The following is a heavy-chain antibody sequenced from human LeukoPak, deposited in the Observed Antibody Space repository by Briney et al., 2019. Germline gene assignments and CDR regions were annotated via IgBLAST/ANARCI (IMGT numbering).Heavy chain of an antibody. CDR3: AGGPGLSYCSGGNCYLDY. CDR2: ISSKGGST. CDR1: GFTFSSYA. V-gene: IGHV3-64*01. J-gene: IGHJ4*02. D-gene: IGHD2-15*01. Sequence: PGGSLRLSCAASGFTFSSYAMHWVRQAPGKGLEYVSGISSKGGSTYYANSVKGRFTISRDNFKNTLYLQMGSLRGEDLAVYYCAGGPGLSYCSGGNCYLDYWGQGTLVTVSS.